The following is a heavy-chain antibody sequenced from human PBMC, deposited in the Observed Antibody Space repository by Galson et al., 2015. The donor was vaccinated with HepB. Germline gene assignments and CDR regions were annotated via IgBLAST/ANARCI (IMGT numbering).Heavy chain of an antibody. Sequence: SLRLSCAASGFTFSSYGMHWVRLAPGKGLEWVAIISHDGSDKFYADSVRGRLSISRDNTANALFLVMNNLRGDDTGVYYCAKDRWTRRVALGGSDYWGQGTVVTVSS. J-gene: IGHJ4*02. D-gene: IGHD6-19*01. CDR1: GFTFSSYG. CDR2: ISHDGSDK. CDR3: AKDRWTRRVALGGSDY. V-gene: IGHV3-30*18.